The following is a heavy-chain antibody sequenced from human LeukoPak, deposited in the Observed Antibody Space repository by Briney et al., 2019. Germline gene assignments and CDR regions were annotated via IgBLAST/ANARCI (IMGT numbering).Heavy chain of an antibody. J-gene: IGHJ4*02. Sequence: ASVKVSCKASGYTFTSYYMHWVRQAPGQGLEWMGIINPSGGSTSYAQKFQGRVTMTRDMSTSTVYMELSSLGSEDTAVYYCGVVAKSFDYWGQGTLVTVSS. CDR3: GVVAKSFDY. CDR2: INPSGGST. CDR1: GYTFTSYY. D-gene: IGHD2-21*01. V-gene: IGHV1-46*01.